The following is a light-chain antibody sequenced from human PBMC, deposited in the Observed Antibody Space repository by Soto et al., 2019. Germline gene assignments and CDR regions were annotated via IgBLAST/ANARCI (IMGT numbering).Light chain of an antibody. CDR1: QSISSW. CDR2: QAS. V-gene: IGKV1-5*03. Sequence: DIQMTQSPSTLSASVGDRVTITCRASQSISSWLAWYQQKPGKAPKLLIYQASSLESGVPSRFSGTGSGTEFTLTISSLQPKDFATYYCQQYNINSETFGQGTKVEIK. CDR3: QQYNINSET. J-gene: IGKJ1*01.